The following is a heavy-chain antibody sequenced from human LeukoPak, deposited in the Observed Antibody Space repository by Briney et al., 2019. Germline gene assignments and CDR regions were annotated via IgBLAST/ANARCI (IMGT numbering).Heavy chain of an antibody. V-gene: IGHV4-59*01. CDR2: IHYSGST. CDR3: ARAPLALIVFDI. D-gene: IGHD2-21*01. Sequence: SETLSLTCTVSGGSISRYYWNWIRQPPGKGLEWIGYIHYSGSTNYNPSLKSRVTISVDTSKNQFSLKLSSVTAADTAMYYCARAPLALIVFDIWGQGTMVTVSS. J-gene: IGHJ3*02. CDR1: GGSISRYY.